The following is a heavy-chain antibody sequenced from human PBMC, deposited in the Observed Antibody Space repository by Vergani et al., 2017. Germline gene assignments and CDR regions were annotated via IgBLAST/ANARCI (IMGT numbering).Heavy chain of an antibody. CDR3: GRQRPGSGWSPGDFDD. V-gene: IGHV4-39*01. D-gene: IGHD6-19*01. Sequence: QLQLQQSGPGLVKPSETLFLTCTVSADSISSGSYYWGWIRQPPGKSLEWIGSIYYSGLTYYNPSLKSRVAISVDTSKNQFSLKVTSVTAADTALYFCGRQRPGSGWSPGDFDDWGQGILVTVSS. CDR1: ADSISSGSYY. J-gene: IGHJ4*02. CDR2: IYYSGLT.